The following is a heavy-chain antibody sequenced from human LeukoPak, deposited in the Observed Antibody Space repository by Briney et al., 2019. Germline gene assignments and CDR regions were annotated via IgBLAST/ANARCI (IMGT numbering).Heavy chain of an antibody. CDR2: ISGSGGST. D-gene: IGHD3-3*01. CDR3: AKDEGITIFGVAIPFDY. V-gene: IGHV3-23*01. Sequence: LPGGSLRLSCAASGFTFSSYAMSWVRQAPGKGLEWVSAISGSGGSTYYADSVKARFTISRDNSKNTLYLQMNSLRAEDTAVYYCAKDEGITIFGVAIPFDYWGQGTLVTVSS. J-gene: IGHJ4*02. CDR1: GFTFSSYA.